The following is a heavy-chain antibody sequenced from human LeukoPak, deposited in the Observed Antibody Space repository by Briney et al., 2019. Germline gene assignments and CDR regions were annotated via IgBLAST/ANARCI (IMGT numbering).Heavy chain of an antibody. Sequence: SEPLSLTCPVSGGSISNYYYWTWSRQPPGKVLEWIGYVYYTGITNFNPSLKSLATMSLDTSSNQFSLKLTSLTAADTAVYYCARGAMATTPFFDYWGQGTLVTVSS. CDR1: GGSISNYY. CDR3: ARGAMATTPFFDY. J-gene: IGHJ4*02. CDR2: VYYTGIT. V-gene: IGHV4-59*01. D-gene: IGHD5-24*01.